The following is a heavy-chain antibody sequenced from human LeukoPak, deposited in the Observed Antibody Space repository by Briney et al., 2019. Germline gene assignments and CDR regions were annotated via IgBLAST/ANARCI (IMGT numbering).Heavy chain of an antibody. J-gene: IGHJ3*01. CDR3: EKSHVDQPDAFGV. CDR1: GFAFEDDG. V-gene: IGHV3-43*02. CDR2: VSGDGGTT. D-gene: IGHD2-21*01. Sequence: GGSLRLSCAASGFAFEDDGMHWVRQTPGGGLQWVSLVSGDGGTTYFIDSVKGRFTISRDNSQNSLHLQMNSLRIEDTGMYYCEKSHVDQPDAFGVWGQGTMVIVSS.